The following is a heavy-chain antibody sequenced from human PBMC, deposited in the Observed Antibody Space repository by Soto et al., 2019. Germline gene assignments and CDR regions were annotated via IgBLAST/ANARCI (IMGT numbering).Heavy chain of an antibody. D-gene: IGHD4-17*01. J-gene: IGHJ6*02. CDR3: ARDFTVTTLGYYYYYGMDV. CDR1: GGSISSYY. Sequence: SETLSLTXTVSGGSISSYYRSWIRQPAGKGLEWIGRIYTSGSTNYNPSLKSRVNMSVDTSKNQCSLKLSSVNAADTAVYYCARDFTVTTLGYYYYYGMDVWGQGTTVTVSS. CDR2: IYTSGST. V-gene: IGHV4-4*07.